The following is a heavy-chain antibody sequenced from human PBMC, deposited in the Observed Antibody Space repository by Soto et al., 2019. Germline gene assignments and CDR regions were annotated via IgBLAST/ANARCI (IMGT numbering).Heavy chain of an antibody. Sequence: GGSLRLSCSASGFTFSSYDMHWVRQGTGKGLEWVSAIGTTGGTYYAGSVKGRFTISRENAKNSLYLQMNSLRAGDTAVYYCARGRSWSQYAFDIWGQGTMVTVSS. D-gene: IGHD6-13*01. CDR1: GFTFSSYD. J-gene: IGHJ3*02. V-gene: IGHV3-13*04. CDR2: IGTTGGT. CDR3: ARGRSWSQYAFDI.